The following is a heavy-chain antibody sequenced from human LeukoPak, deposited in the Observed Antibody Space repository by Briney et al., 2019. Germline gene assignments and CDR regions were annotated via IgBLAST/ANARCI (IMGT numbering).Heavy chain of an antibody. J-gene: IGHJ3*02. CDR3: ARVDDSSGHYDAFDI. Sequence: ASVKVSCKASGHTFTDYYMHWVRQAPGQGLEWMGWINPNSGGTNYAQKFQGRVTMTRDTSISTAYMELRSDDTAVYYCARVDDSSGHYDAFDIWGQGTMVTVSS. CDR2: INPNSGGT. D-gene: IGHD3-22*01. CDR1: GHTFTDYY. V-gene: IGHV1-2*02.